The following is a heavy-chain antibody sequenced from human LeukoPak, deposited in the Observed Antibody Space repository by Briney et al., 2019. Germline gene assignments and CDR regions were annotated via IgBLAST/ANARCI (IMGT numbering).Heavy chain of an antibody. CDR3: AKGTQVLYFYYMDV. CDR1: GFTVSSNY. CDR2: IYSGGST. J-gene: IGHJ6*03. V-gene: IGHV3-53*01. Sequence: GGSLRLSCAASGFTVSSNYMSWVRQAPGKGLEWVSVIYSGGSTYYADSVKGRFTISRDNSKNTLLLQMNSLRAEDTALYYCAKGTQVLYFYYMDVWGKGTTVTVSS. D-gene: IGHD2-8*01.